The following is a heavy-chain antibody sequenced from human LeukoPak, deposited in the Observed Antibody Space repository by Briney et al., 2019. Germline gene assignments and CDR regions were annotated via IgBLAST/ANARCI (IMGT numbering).Heavy chain of an antibody. CDR3: ARDSMYYYDSGSSGPHYFDN. CDR2: ISSGGTYE. V-gene: IGHV3-30*01. J-gene: IGHJ4*02. CDR1: GFTFSNYA. D-gene: IGHD3-10*01. Sequence: GGSLRLSCAASGFTFSNYAMHWVRQAPGKGLEWVSLISSGGTYEYYADSVKGRFTISRDNSKNTLYLQLNSLRTEDTAVYYCARDSMYYYDSGSSGPHYFDNWGQGTLVTVSS.